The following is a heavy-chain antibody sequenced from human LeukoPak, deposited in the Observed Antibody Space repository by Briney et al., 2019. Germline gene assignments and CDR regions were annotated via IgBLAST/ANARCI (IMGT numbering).Heavy chain of an antibody. Sequence: ASVKVSCKASGYTFTGYYMHWVRQATGQGLEWMGWINPNSGGTNYAQKFQCWVTMTRDTSISTAYMELSRLRSDDTAVYYCARGPATICYFDYWGQGTLVTVSS. J-gene: IGHJ4*02. CDR1: GYTFTGYY. D-gene: IGHD5-12*01. CDR3: ARGPATICYFDY. CDR2: INPNSGGT. V-gene: IGHV1-2*04.